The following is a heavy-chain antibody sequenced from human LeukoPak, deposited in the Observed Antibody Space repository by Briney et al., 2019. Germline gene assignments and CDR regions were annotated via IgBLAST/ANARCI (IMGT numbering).Heavy chain of an antibody. D-gene: IGHD5-18*01. CDR1: GFTFSSYA. V-gene: IGHV3-23*01. J-gene: IGHJ4*02. Sequence: GGSLRLSCAASGFTFSSYAMSWVRQAPGKGLEWVSAISGSGGSTYYADSVKGRFTISRDNSKNTLYLQMNSLRAEDTAVYYCAKDGGYSCGQYYCDYWGQGTLVTVSS. CDR3: AKDGGYSCGQYYCDY. CDR2: ISGSGGST.